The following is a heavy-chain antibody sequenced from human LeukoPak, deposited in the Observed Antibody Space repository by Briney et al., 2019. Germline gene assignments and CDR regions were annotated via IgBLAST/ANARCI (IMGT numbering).Heavy chain of an antibody. CDR1: GFTFSDYY. CDR3: ARDIAHCSGDICYNIRFDS. V-gene: IGHV3-11*04. Sequence: GGSLRLSCAASGFTFSDYYMSWIRQAPGKGLEWVSYIGVGSSTMYYAYSVKGRFSISRDDAKNSVYLQLNSLRAEDTAVYFCARDIAHCSGDICYNIRFDSWGQGTRVTVSS. J-gene: IGHJ5*01. D-gene: IGHD2-15*01. CDR2: IGVGSSTM.